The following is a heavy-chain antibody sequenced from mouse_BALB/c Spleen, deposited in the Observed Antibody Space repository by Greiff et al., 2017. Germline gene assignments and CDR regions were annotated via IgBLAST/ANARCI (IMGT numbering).Heavy chain of an antibody. CDR2: ISYSGST. V-gene: IGHV3-8*02. J-gene: IGHJ4*01. D-gene: IGHD4-1*01. CDR3: ARDNWDRAMDY. Sequence: EVQLVESGPRLVKPSQTLSLTCSVTGDSITSCYWNWVRKFPGNKLEYMGYISYSGSTYYNPSLKSRISITRDTSKNQYYLQLNSVTTEDTATYYCARDNWDRAMDYWGQGTSVTVSS. CDR1: GDSITSCY.